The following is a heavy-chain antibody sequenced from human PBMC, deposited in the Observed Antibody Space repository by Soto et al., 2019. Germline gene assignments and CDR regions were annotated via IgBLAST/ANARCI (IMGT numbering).Heavy chain of an antibody. D-gene: IGHD3-16*01. V-gene: IGHV4-59*01. CDR2: IYYSGST. Sequence: SETLSLTCTVSGGSISSYYWSWIRQPPGKGLEWIGYIYYSGSTNYNPSLKSRVTISVDTSKNQFSLKLSSVTAADTAVYYCARAGSAYGLDNWFDPSGQGTLVTVSS. J-gene: IGHJ5*02. CDR3: ARAGSAYGLDNWFDP. CDR1: GGSISSYY.